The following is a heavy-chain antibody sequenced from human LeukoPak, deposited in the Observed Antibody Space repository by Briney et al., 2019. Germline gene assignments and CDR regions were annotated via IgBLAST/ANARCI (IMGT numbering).Heavy chain of an antibody. V-gene: IGHV4-39*02. CDR1: GGSISSSSYY. D-gene: IGHD6-19*01. Sequence: PPETLSLTCTVSGGSISSSSYYWGWIRQPPGKGLEWIGSIYYSGSTYYNPSLKSRVTISVDTSKNQFSLRLSSVTAADTAVYYCATDGRYVAVRNYWGQGTLVTVSS. CDR3: ATDGRYVAVRNY. J-gene: IGHJ4*02. CDR2: IYYSGST.